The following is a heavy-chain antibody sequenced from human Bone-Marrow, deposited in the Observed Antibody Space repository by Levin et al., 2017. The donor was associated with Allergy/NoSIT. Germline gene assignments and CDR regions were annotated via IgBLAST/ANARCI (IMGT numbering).Heavy chain of an antibody. D-gene: IGHD5-18*01. J-gene: IGHJ5*01. CDR2: IAVTSDST. Sequence: ASVKVSCKASGGSFDGFLLNWVRQAPGQGLEWMGAIAVTSDSTFHTEKFVDRVTLSADQSTNTAYLEVDSLTSGDTAVYYCAKFQSYGFESWGQGTLITVSS. CDR1: GGSFDGFL. CDR3: AKFQSYGFES. V-gene: IGHV1-69*13.